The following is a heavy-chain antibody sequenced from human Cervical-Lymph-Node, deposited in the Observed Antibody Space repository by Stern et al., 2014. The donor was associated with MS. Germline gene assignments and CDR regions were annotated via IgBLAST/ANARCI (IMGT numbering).Heavy chain of an antibody. CDR2: IYPGDSDT. V-gene: IGHV5-51*03. J-gene: IGHJ2*01. CDR3: AKTLSGGSRYFDL. Sequence: VQLVESGAEVKKPGESLKISCKGSGYSFSNFWIGWVRQMPGKGLEWMGIIYPGDSDTKYSPSFQGPVTLSADKSISTAYLQWSSLKASDTAIYYCAKTLSGGSRYFDLWGRGTLVTVSS. CDR1: GYSFSNFW. D-gene: IGHD3-16*01.